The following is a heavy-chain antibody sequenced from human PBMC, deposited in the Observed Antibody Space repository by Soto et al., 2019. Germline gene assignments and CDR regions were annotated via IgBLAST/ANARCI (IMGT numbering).Heavy chain of an antibody. J-gene: IGHJ6*02. CDR2: IIPIFGTV. V-gene: IGHV1-69*12. Sequence: QVQLLQSGAEVKKPGSSVRVSCEASGGTFRTYAISWVRQAPGQGLEWMGEIIPIFGTVHYAQKFQGRVTTTADESTTTVYMDLRSLRSEDTAVYYCAKGAVAGTPTSYYYYGMDVWGQGTTVTVSS. D-gene: IGHD6-19*01. CDR3: AKGAVAGTPTSYYYYGMDV. CDR1: GGTFRTYA.